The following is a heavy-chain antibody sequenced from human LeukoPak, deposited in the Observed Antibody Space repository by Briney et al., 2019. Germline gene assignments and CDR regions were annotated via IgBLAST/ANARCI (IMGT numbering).Heavy chain of an antibody. D-gene: IGHD4-11*01. V-gene: IGHV3-9*03. J-gene: IGHJ4*02. Sequence: GGSLRLSCAASGFTFDDYAIHWVRQAPGKGLEWVSGISWNSGSIGYADSVKGRFTISRDNAKNSLYLQMNSLRAEDMALYYCAKANKYSNYAPLDYWGQGTLVTVSS. CDR1: GFTFDDYA. CDR3: AKANKYSNYAPLDY. CDR2: ISWNSGSI.